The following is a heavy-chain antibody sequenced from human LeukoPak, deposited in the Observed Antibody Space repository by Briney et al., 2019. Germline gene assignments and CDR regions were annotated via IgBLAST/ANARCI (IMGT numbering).Heavy chain of an antibody. CDR1: GFTFSSYG. CDR3: AKGRGGTYGSSSSFDDAFDI. V-gene: IGHV3-30*18. J-gene: IGHJ3*02. D-gene: IGHD2-15*01. CDR2: ISYDGSNK. Sequence: GGSLRLSCAASGFTFSSYGMHWVRQAPGKGLEWVAVISYDGSNKYYADSVKGRFTISRDNSKNTLYLQMNSLRAEDTAVYYCAKGRGGTYGSSSSFDDAFDIWGQGTMVTVSS.